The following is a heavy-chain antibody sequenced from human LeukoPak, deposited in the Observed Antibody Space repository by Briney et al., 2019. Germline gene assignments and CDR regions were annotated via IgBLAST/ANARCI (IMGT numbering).Heavy chain of an antibody. D-gene: IGHD3-3*01. V-gene: IGHV3-53*01. CDR1: GFTVSSNY. CDR2: IYSGGST. Sequence: PGGSLRLSCAASGFTVSSNYMSWVRQAPGKGLEWVSVIYSGGSTYYADSVKGRFTISRDNSKNTLYLQMNSLRAEDTAVYYCARLTNYDFWSGYYRTFDYWGQGTLVTVSS. J-gene: IGHJ4*02. CDR3: ARLTNYDFWSGYYRTFDY.